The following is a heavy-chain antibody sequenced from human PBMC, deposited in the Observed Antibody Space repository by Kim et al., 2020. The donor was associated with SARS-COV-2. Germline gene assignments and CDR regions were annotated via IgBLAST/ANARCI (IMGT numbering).Heavy chain of an antibody. CDR1: GFTFSDYY. Sequence: GGSLRLSCAASGFTFSDYYMSWIRQAPGKGLEWVSYISSSGSTIYYADSVKGRFTISRDNAKNSLYLQMNSLRAEDTAVYYCARDLVGAYSTHPYYYYGMDVWGQGTTVTVSS. V-gene: IGHV3-11*01. D-gene: IGHD1-26*01. CDR2: ISSSGSTI. J-gene: IGHJ6*02. CDR3: ARDLVGAYSTHPYYYYGMDV.